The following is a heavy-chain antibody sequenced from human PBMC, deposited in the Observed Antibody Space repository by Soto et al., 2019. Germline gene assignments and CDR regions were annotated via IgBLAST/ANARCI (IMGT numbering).Heavy chain of an antibody. Sequence: QPGSSLSISCAASGFTVGSNYMTWVRQAQGKGLEWVSVVYSGGSTYYGDSVKGRFSISRDNSKNTLYLQMNSLRAEDTAVYYCAMTKYDSSGYYFGYWGQGT. CDR2: VYSGGST. V-gene: IGHV3-66*01. J-gene: IGHJ4*02. CDR1: GFTVGSNY. CDR3: AMTKYDSSGYYFGY. D-gene: IGHD3-22*01.